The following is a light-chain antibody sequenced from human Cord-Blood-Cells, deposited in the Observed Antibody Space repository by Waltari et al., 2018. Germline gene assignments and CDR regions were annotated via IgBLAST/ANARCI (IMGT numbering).Light chain of an antibody. CDR2: WAS. J-gene: IGKJ1*01. V-gene: IGKV4-1*01. Sequence: DIVMTQSPDSLAVSLGERATINCKSSQSVLYSSNNKNYLAWYQQKPGQPPKLLIYWASTRDSGVPDRFSGSGSGTDFTLTISSLQAEDVAVYYCQQYYSTPRTFGQGTKVESK. CDR1: QSVLYSSNNKNY. CDR3: QQYYSTPRT.